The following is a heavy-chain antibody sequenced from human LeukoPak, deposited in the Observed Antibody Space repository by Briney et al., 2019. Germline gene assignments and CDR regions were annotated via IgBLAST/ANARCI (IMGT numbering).Heavy chain of an antibody. D-gene: IGHD3-10*01. J-gene: IGHJ5*02. CDR2: IYYSGST. CDR1: GVSISIYY. Sequence: SETLSLTCTVSGVSISIYYWSWIRQPPGKGLEWIGDIYYSGSTNYNPSLKSRVTISVDTSKIQFSLKLSSVTAADTAVYYCARASITMVRGVPGWFDPWGQGTLVTVSS. CDR3: ARASITMVRGVPGWFDP. V-gene: IGHV4-59*08.